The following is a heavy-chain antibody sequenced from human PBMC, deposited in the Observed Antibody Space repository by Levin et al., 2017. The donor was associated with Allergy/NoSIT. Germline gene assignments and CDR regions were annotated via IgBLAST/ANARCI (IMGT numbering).Heavy chain of an antibody. J-gene: IGHJ4*02. CDR2: IYYSGTT. CDR3: AREVGRSGYFDY. D-gene: IGHD2-15*01. CDR1: GDSIRSSSYY. Sequence: GSLRLSCTVSGDSIRSSSYYWGWIRQPPGKGLEWIGDIYYSGTTDYSPSLKSRVTMSVDTSKNQFSLRLTSVAAADTAVYYCAREVGRSGYFDYWGQGRLVTVSS. V-gene: IGHV4-39*07.